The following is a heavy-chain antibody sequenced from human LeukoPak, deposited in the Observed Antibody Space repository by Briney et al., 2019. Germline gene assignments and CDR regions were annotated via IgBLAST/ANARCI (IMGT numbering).Heavy chain of an antibody. CDR3: ARHLGAAMVSPLGN. D-gene: IGHD5-18*01. Sequence: GESLQISFKGSGYSFSSYWIGWVRQMPGKGLEWMGIIYPGDSDTRYSPSFQGQVTISADRSITTAYVQWSSLQASDTAMYYCARHLGAAMVSPLGNWGQGTLVTVSS. J-gene: IGHJ4*02. CDR2: IYPGDSDT. CDR1: GYSFSSYW. V-gene: IGHV5-51*01.